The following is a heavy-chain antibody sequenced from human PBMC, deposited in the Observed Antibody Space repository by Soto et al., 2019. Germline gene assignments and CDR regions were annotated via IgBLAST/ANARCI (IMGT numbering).Heavy chain of an antibody. D-gene: IGHD3-22*01. J-gene: IGHJ5*02. CDR1: GDYINSDYY. Sequence: PSETLSLTCTASGDYINSDYYWRWIRQPPGKGQEGIGHMYYTGGTFENPSLKSRLTVSIDTSKNQFSLRLSSVTAADTAVYYCARDAASKNFDSRSYYPHFDPWGQGTQVTVSS. CDR2: MYYTGGT. CDR3: ARDAASKNFDSRSYYPHFDP. V-gene: IGHV4-30-4*01.